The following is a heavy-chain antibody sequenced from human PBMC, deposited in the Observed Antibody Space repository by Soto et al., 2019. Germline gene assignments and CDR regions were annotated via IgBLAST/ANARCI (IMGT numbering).Heavy chain of an antibody. CDR3: ARGGGGSQFLWFGP. CDR1: GYSINSGYY. J-gene: IGHJ5*02. Sequence: PSETLSLTCAVSGYSINSGYYWVWIRQTPGKGLEWIGSIHHSEKSYNNPSLRSRVTMSLDTSNNQFSLTLTSVTAAGTGVYYCARGGGGSQFLWFGPWGQGILVTVSS. V-gene: IGHV4-38-2*01. CDR2: IHHSEKS. D-gene: IGHD2-15*01.